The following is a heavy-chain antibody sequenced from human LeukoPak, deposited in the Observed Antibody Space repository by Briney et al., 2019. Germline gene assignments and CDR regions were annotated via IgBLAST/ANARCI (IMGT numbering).Heavy chain of an antibody. CDR2: IWYDGSNK. CDR1: GFTFSSYG. CDR3: ARERTGYSSSLNWFDP. Sequence: GGSLRLSCAASGFTFSSYGMHWVCQAPGKGLEWVAVIWYDGSNKYYADSVKGRFTISRDNSKNTLYLQMNSLRAEDTAVYYCARERTGYSSSLNWFDPWGQGTLVTVSS. J-gene: IGHJ5*02. D-gene: IGHD6-13*01. V-gene: IGHV3-33*01.